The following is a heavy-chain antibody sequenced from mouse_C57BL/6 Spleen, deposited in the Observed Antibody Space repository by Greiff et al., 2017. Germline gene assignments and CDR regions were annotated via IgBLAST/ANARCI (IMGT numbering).Heavy chain of an antibody. J-gene: IGHJ3*01. D-gene: IGHD1-1*01. CDR2: INPSSGYT. V-gene: IGHV1-7*01. CDR3: ARWPYDYYGIF. CDR1: GYTFTSYW. Sequence: VQLQQSGAELAKPGASVKLSCKASGYTFTSYWMHWVKQRPGQGLEWIGYINPSSGYTKYNQKFKDKATLTADKSSSTAYMQLISLTYEDSAVYYCARWPYDYYGIFWGQGTLVTVSA.